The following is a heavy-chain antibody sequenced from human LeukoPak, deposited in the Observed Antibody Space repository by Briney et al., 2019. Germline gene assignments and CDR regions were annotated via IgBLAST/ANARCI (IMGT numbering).Heavy chain of an antibody. J-gene: IGHJ4*02. CDR1: GGTFSSYA. CDR3: AAADSSVSPFDY. Sequence: SVKVSCKASGGTFSSYAISWVRQAPGQGLEWMGGIIPIFGTANYAQKFQGRVTITADESTSTAYMELSSLRSEDTAVYYCAAADSSVSPFDYWGQGTQVTVSS. V-gene: IGHV1-69*13. CDR2: IIPIFGTA. D-gene: IGHD3-22*01.